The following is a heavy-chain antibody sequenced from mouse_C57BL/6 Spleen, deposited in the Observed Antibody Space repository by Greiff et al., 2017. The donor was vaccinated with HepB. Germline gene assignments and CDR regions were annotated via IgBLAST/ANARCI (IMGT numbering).Heavy chain of an antibody. CDR3: ARSGSTITTGYFDV. D-gene: IGHD1-2*01. CDR1: GFSLTSYA. Sequence: VQVVESGPGLVAPSQSLSITCTVSGFSLTSYAISWVRQPPGKGLEWLGVIWTGGGTNYNSALKSRLSISKDNSKSQVFLKMNSLQTDDTARYYCARSGSTITTGYFDVWGTGTTVTVSS. V-gene: IGHV2-9-1*01. CDR2: IWTGGGT. J-gene: IGHJ1*03.